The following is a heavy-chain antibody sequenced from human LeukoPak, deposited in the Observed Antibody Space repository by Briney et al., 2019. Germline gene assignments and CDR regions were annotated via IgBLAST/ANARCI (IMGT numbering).Heavy chain of an antibody. CDR1: GFTFSSYS. V-gene: IGHV3-21*01. J-gene: IGHJ5*02. CDR3: ARGPRKAAGNGFDP. Sequence: GGSLRLSCAASGFTFSSYSMNWVRQAPGKGLEWVSSISSSSSYIYYADSVKGRFTISRDNAKNSLYLQMNSLRAEDTAVYYCARGPRKAAGNGFDPWGQGTLVAVSS. CDR2: ISSSSSYI. D-gene: IGHD6-19*01.